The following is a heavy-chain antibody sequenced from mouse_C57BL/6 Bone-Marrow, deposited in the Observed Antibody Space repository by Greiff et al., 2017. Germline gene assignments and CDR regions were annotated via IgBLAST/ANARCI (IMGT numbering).Heavy chain of an antibody. CDR3: AREGDYAWFAY. CDR1: GYTFTSYW. CDR2: IHPNSGST. Sequence: QVQLQQPGAELVKPGASVKLSCKASGYTFTSYWMHWVKQRPGQGLEWIGMIHPNSGSTNYNEKFKSKATLTVDKSSSTAYMQLRSLTSEDSAVYYCAREGDYAWFAYWGQGTLVTVSA. V-gene: IGHV1-64*01. J-gene: IGHJ3*01. D-gene: IGHD2-4*01.